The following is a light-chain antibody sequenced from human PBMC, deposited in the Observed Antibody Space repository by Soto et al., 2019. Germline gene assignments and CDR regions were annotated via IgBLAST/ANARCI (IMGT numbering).Light chain of an antibody. V-gene: IGKV3-20*01. CDR3: YQYGSLPRT. CDR2: GVS. CDR1: QFVSSKY. J-gene: IGKJ1*01. Sequence: ENVLTQSPGTLSLSPGERATLSCRASQFVSSKYLAWYQQKRGQGPRLLIYGVSNRATGIPDRFSGSGSGTDFTLTVSRLEPEDFAVYYCYQYGSLPRTFGQGTRVEI.